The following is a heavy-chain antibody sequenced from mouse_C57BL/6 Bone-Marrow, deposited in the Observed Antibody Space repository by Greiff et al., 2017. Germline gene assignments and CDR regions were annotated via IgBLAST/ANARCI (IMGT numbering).Heavy chain of an antibody. CDR3: TTGTVVADWYFDV. D-gene: IGHD1-1*01. Sequence: EVQLQQSGAELVRPGASVKLSCTASGFNIKDDYMHWVKQRPEQGLEWIGWIDPENGDTEYASKFQGKGTITADTSSNTAYLQLSSLTSEDTAVYYCTTGTVVADWYFDVWGTGTTVTVSS. J-gene: IGHJ1*03. CDR1: GFNIKDDY. V-gene: IGHV14-4*01. CDR2: IDPENGDT.